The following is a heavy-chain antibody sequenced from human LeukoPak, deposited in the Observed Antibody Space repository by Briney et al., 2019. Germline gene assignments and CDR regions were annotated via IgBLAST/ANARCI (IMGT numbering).Heavy chain of an antibody. CDR1: GFTFSRAW. V-gene: IGHV3-7*01. J-gene: IGHJ4*02. CDR3: ARDADGYED. D-gene: IGHD5-24*01. Sequence: GGSLLLSCAASGFTFSRAWMSWVRQAPGKGLEWVANIKEDGSEDYYADSVKGRFAISKDNAKNSLYLQMNNLRAEDTAMYYCARDADGYEDWGQGTLVIVSS. CDR2: IKEDGSED.